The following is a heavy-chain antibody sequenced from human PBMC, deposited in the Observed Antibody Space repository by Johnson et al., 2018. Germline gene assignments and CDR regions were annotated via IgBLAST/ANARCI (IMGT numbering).Heavy chain of an antibody. CDR1: GFPFGDYA. Sequence: VQLVESGGGLVQPGGSLRLSCTASGFPFGDYAMSWFRQAPGKGLEWVGFITSKAYGGTTEYAASVKGRFTIQRDDSKSIAYLQMNSLKTEDTAVYYCTRDVLRFLEWSRTAFDIWGQGTMVTVSS. D-gene: IGHD3-3*01. CDR2: ITSKAYGGTT. V-gene: IGHV3-49*03. J-gene: IGHJ3*02. CDR3: TRDVLRFLEWSRTAFDI.